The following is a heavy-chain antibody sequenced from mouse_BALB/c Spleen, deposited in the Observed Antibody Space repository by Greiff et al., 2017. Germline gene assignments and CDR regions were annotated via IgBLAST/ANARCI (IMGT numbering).Heavy chain of an antibody. CDR3: MGTTASWFAY. D-gene: IGHD1-2*01. V-gene: IGHV1S22*01. CDR2: IYPGSGST. Sequence: LQQPGSELVRPGASVKLSCKASGYTFTSYWMHWEKQRPGQGLEWIGNIYPGSGSTNYDEKFKSKATLTVDTSSSTAYMQLSSLTSEDSAVYCCMGTTASWFAYWGQGTLVTVSA. J-gene: IGHJ3*01. CDR1: GYTFTSYW.